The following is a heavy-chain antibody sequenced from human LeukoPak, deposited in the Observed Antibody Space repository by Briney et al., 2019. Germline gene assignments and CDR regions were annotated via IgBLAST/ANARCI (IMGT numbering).Heavy chain of an antibody. D-gene: IGHD2-15*01. V-gene: IGHV3-30*04. CDR3: AKDHAGSGRAFES. J-gene: IGHJ4*02. Sequence: PGTSLRLSCESSGFTFRTCGVHWVRQAPGKGLEEAALMSSDAIKTYYADSVKGRFSISRDSSKDTLYLQMNSLRAEDTAVYYCAKDHAGSGRAFESWGQGTLVTVSS. CDR2: MSSDAIKT. CDR1: GFTFRTCG.